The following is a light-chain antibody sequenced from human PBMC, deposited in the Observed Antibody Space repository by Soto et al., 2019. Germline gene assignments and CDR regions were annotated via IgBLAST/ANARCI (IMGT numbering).Light chain of an antibody. CDR2: GAS. J-gene: IGKJ5*01. CDR3: QQYGGSHRIT. CDR1: ERLSSVY. V-gene: IGKV3-20*01. Sequence: EILFTQSPGTLSLSPGERVTLSCRASERLSSVYLAWYQQRPGQPPRLIIYGASNRATGIPDRFSGSGSGTEFTLIINRLEPEDVAIYYCQQYGGSHRITFGQGTRLEIK.